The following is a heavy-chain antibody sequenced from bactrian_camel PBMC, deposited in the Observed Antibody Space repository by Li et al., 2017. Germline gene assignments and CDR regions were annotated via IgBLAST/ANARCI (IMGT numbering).Heavy chain of an antibody. V-gene: IGHV3S40*01. Sequence: VQLVESGGGLVQPGESLRLSCVASGITFSRHDMSWVRQAPGKEREGVARIATGSGNTYYADSVKGRFTISHDSAKKTVYLQMSNLQPEDTAVYYCARGPENLWEYGYWGQGTQVTVS. CDR2: IATGSGNT. CDR3: ARGPENLWEYGY. J-gene: IGHJ4*01. CDR1: GITFSRHD.